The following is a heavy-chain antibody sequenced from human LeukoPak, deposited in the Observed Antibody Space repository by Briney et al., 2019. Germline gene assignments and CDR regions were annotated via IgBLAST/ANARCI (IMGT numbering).Heavy chain of an antibody. CDR2: ISSSSSYL. J-gene: IGHJ4*02. CDR3: AREDIVATMTFDY. Sequence: GGSLRLSCAASGFTFSNYTMNWVRQAPGKGLEWVPSISSSSSYLYYADSVKGRFTISRDNAKSSLYLQMNSLRAEDTAVFYCAREDIVATMTFDYWGQGILVTVSS. CDR1: GFTFSNYT. D-gene: IGHD5-12*01. V-gene: IGHV3-21*01.